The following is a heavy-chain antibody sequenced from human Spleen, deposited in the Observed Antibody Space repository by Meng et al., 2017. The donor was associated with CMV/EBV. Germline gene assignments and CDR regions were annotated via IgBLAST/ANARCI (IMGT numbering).Heavy chain of an antibody. D-gene: IGHD4-23*01. CDR2: FYYSGST. CDR3: ARDLLPYGGRDVS. CDR1: GGSLSKYY. V-gene: IGHV4-59*01. J-gene: IGHJ5*02. Sequence: GSLRLSCSVSGGSLSKYYWSWIQQSPGKGLEWIGYFYYSGSTNYNPSLKSRVTISVDMSKNQFSLRLTSMTAADTAVYYCARDLLPYGGRDVSWGQGTLVTVSS.